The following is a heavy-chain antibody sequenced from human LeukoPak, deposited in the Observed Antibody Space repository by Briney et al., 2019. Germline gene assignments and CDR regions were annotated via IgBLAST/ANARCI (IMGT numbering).Heavy chain of an antibody. J-gene: IGHJ4*02. Sequence: SSETLSLTCADYGGSFSGYYWSWIRQPPGKGLEWIGEINHSGSTNYNPSLKSRVTISVDTSKNQFSLKLSSVTAADTAVYYCARGRYCSGGSCYVDYWGQGTLVTVSS. D-gene: IGHD2-15*01. CDR2: INHSGST. CDR3: ARGRYCSGGSCYVDY. V-gene: IGHV4-34*01. CDR1: GGSFSGYY.